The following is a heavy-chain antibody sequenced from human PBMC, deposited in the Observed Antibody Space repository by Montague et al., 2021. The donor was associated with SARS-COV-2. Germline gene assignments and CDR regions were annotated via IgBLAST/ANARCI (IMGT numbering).Heavy chain of an antibody. J-gene: IGHJ4*02. CDR3: ARGHLSVSMIVVVFTSASYYFDY. Sequence: SETLSLTCAVYGGSFGDDHWSWIRQPPGKGLEWIGNIRQSGGTNXNPSLKSRVTISVDTSKNQFSLKLTSVTAVDTGLYFCARGHLSVSMIVVVFTSASYYFDYWGQGAQVTVSS. CDR1: GGSFGDDH. CDR2: IRQSGGT. V-gene: IGHV4-34*01. D-gene: IGHD3-22*01.